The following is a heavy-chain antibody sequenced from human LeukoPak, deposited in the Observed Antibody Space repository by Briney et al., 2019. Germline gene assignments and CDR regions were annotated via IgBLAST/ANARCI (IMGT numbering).Heavy chain of an antibody. CDR3: ARDPYNWNYVDY. Sequence: GGSLRLSCAASGFTFSSYAMHWVRQAPGKGLEWVAVISYDGSNKYYADSVKGRFTISRDNYKNTVYLQMNSLRVEDTAVYYCARDPYNWNYVDYWGQGTLVTVSS. V-gene: IGHV3-30*14. CDR1: GFTFSSYA. D-gene: IGHD1-1*01. J-gene: IGHJ4*02. CDR2: ISYDGSNK.